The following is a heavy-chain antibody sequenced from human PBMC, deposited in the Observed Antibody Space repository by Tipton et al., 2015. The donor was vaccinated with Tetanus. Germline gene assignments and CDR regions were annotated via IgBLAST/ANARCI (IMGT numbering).Heavy chain of an antibody. Sequence: QLVQSGAEVKKPGSSVKASCKASGGTFTSYAFSWVRQAPGQGLEWMGGILPIFGTTKYAQKFQGRVTITADKSTSTVYMELSSLRSEDTAVYYCARDYDGSEPFDYWGQGSLLTVSS. CDR2: ILPIFGTT. J-gene: IGHJ4*02. D-gene: IGHD3-10*01. V-gene: IGHV1-69*06. CDR1: GGTFTSYA. CDR3: ARDYDGSEPFDY.